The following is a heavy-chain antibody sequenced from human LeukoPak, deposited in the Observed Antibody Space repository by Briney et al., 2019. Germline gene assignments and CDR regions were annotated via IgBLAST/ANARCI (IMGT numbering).Heavy chain of an antibody. V-gene: IGHV3-7*05. CDR3: ANSQRSSWNYYFDH. Sequence: GGSLRLSCAASGFTFSSYWMSWVRQAPGKGLEWVANIKQDGSQKYYVDSVKGRFTISRDNAQNSLYLYMNSLRAEDTAVYFCANSQRSSWNYYFDHWGQGTLVTVSS. CDR1: GFTFSSYW. CDR2: IKQDGSQK. J-gene: IGHJ4*02. D-gene: IGHD6-13*01.